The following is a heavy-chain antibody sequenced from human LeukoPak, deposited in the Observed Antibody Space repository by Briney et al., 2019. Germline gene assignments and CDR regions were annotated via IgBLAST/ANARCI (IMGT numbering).Heavy chain of an antibody. J-gene: IGHJ4*02. CDR2: INPNSGGT. CDR1: GYTFTGYY. Sequence: GASVKVSCKASGYTFTGYYMHWVRQAPGQGLEWMGWINPNSGGTNYAQKFQGRVTMTRDTSISTAYMELSRLSSDDTAAYYCARERTLTSCYDYWGQGTLVTVSS. D-gene: IGHD2-15*01. CDR3: ARERTLTSCYDY. V-gene: IGHV1-2*02.